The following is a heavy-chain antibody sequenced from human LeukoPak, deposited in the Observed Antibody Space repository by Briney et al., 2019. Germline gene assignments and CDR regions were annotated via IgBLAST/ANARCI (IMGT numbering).Heavy chain of an antibody. CDR2: ISWNSGSI. CDR1: GFTFDDYA. CDR3: AKDSGYSSGWYRAGYWYFDL. Sequence: GGSLRLSCAASGFTFDDYAMHWVRQAPGKGREWVSGISWNSGSIGYADSVKGRFTISRDNAKNSLYLQMNSLRAEDTALYYCAKDSGYSSGWYRAGYWYFDLWGRGTLVTVSS. D-gene: IGHD6-19*01. J-gene: IGHJ2*01. V-gene: IGHV3-9*01.